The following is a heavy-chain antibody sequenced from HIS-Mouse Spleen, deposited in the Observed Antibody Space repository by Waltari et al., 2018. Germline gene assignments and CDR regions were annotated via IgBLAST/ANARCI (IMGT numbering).Heavy chain of an antibody. J-gene: IGHJ6*02. V-gene: IGHV3-7*01. Sequence: EVQLVESGGGLVQPGGSLRLSCAASGFTFSSYWMSWVRQAPGKGLEWVANIKQDGSEKYYVDSVKGRFTISRDNAKNSLYLQMNSLRAEDTAVYYCARGGTIAARTSNYYYYGMDVWGQGTTVTVSS. CDR2: IKQDGSEK. CDR1: GFTFSSYW. D-gene: IGHD6-6*01. CDR3: ARGGTIAARTSNYYYYGMDV.